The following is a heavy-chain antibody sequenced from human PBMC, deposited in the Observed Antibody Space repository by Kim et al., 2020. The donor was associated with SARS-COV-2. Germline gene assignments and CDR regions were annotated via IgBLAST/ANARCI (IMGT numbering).Heavy chain of an antibody. J-gene: IGHJ1*01. V-gene: IGHV1-46*01. Sequence: QKFQGRVTMTRDTSTSTVYMELSSLRSEDTAVYYCARVGYSSSWYEYFQHWGQGTLVTVSS. CDR3: ARVGYSSSWYEYFQH. D-gene: IGHD6-13*01.